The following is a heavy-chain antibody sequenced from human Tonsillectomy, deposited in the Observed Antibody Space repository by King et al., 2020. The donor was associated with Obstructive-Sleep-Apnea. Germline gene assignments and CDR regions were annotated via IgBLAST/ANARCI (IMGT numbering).Heavy chain of an antibody. Sequence: QLQESGPGLVKPSETLSLTCGVSGASFRTGGPSWGWIRQPPGQGLEWIGYIFDDGRTYYYPSLRGRVSISVDTSKNQFSLKLTSVTAADTAVYYCASRGDRNGAFDYWGQGTLVTVSS. J-gene: IGHJ4*02. CDR2: IFDDGRT. CDR3: ASRGDRNGAFDY. D-gene: IGHD1-14*01. CDR1: GASFRTGGPS. V-gene: IGHV4-30-4*07.